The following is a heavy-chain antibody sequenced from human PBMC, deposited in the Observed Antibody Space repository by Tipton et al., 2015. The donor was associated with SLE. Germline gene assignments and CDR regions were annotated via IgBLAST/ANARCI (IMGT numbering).Heavy chain of an antibody. Sequence: QLVQSGAAVKRPGESLKMSCKTSGYSFTNYWIGWVRQMPGQGLEYVGIIHPGESETRYSPSFQGQVTISADRSISTAYLQWSTLKASDTAMYYCVRQDLTGTTFDYWGQGTLVTVSS. J-gene: IGHJ4*02. V-gene: IGHV5-51*01. CDR1: GYSFTNYW. CDR3: VRQDLTGTTFDY. CDR2: IHPGESET. D-gene: IGHD1-1*01.